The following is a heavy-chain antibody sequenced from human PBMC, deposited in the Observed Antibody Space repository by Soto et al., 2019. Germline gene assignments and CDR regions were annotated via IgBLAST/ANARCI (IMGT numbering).Heavy chain of an antibody. Sequence: QVQLVESGGGVVQPGRSLRLSCEASGFTFSSYDMHWVRQAPGKGLEWVAVIWYDGNKKFYADSVKGRFTISRDNSKNTLYLQMNSLRVEDTGVYYCAREYDSSAYYGWGQGTLVTVSS. D-gene: IGHD3-22*01. V-gene: IGHV3-33*01. J-gene: IGHJ4*02. CDR2: IWYDGNKK. CDR1: GFTFSSYD. CDR3: AREYDSSAYYG.